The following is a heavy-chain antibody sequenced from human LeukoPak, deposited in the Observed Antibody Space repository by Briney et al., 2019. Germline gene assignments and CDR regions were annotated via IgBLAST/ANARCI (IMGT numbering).Heavy chain of an antibody. CDR2: IRYDESIK. Sequence: GGSLRLSCAASGFTFSTYGMHWVRQAPGKGLKWVAFIRYDESIKYYADSVKGRFTISRDNSKNTLYLQMNSLRPEDTAVYYCARGGKRALAGTRSPQYFQHWGQGTLVTVSS. CDR1: GFTFSTYG. D-gene: IGHD6-19*01. CDR3: ARGGKRALAGTRSPQYFQH. J-gene: IGHJ1*01. V-gene: IGHV3-30*02.